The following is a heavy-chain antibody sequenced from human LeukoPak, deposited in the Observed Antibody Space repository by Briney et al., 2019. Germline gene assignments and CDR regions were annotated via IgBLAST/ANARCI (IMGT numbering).Heavy chain of an antibody. D-gene: IGHD5-24*01. Sequence: GGSLRLSCAASGFTFSSYAMSWVRRAPGKGLECLANIKQDGSETYYADSVKGRFTISRDNAKNSLYLQMNSLRAEDTAVYYCARETPRRGETRDGYRWGQGTLVTVSS. J-gene: IGHJ4*02. V-gene: IGHV3-7*01. CDR2: IKQDGSET. CDR3: ARETPRRGETRDGYR. CDR1: GFTFSSYA.